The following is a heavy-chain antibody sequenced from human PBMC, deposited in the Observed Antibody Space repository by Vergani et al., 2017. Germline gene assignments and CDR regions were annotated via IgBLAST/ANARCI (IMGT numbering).Heavy chain of an antibody. CDR3: ARQVAVAGKWWGPYYYYGIDV. CDR2: IDPSDSYT. D-gene: IGHD6-19*01. Sequence: EVQLVQSGAEVKKPGESLRISCKGSGYSFTSYWISWVRQMPGKGLEWMGRIDPSDSYTNYSPSFQGNVTISADKSISTAYLQWSSLKASDTAMYYGARQVAVAGKWWGPYYYYGIDVWGQGTTVTVSS. V-gene: IGHV5-10-1*01. CDR1: GYSFTSYW. J-gene: IGHJ6*02.